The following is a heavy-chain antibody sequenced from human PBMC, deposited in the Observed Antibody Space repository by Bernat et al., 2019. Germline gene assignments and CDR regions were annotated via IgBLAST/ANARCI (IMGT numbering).Heavy chain of an antibody. D-gene: IGHD3-10*01. Sequence: QVQLVQSGAEVKKPGASVKVSCKASGYTFTSYAMHWVRQAPGQRLEWMGGINAGNGNTKYSQKFQGRVTITRDTSASTAYMELSSLRSEDTAVYYCARGSLGYYYGSGSYDYWGQGTLVTVSS. CDR2: INAGNGNT. CDR1: GYTFTSYA. CDR3: ARGSLGYYYGSGSYDY. J-gene: IGHJ4*02. V-gene: IGHV1-3*01.